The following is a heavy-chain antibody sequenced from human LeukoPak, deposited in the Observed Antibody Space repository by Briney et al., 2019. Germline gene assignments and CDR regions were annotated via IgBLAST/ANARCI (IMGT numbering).Heavy chain of an antibody. Sequence: GGSLRLSCAASGFTFSSYGMHWVRQAPGKGLEWVAVIWYDGSNKYYADSVKGRFTISRDNSKNTLYLQMNSLRAEDTAVYYCARRGRQLLFRPSVHYYYYYMDVWGKGTTVTVSS. V-gene: IGHV3-33*01. CDR1: GFTFSSYG. CDR3: ARRGRQLLFRPSVHYYYYYMDV. J-gene: IGHJ6*03. CDR2: IWYDGSNK. D-gene: IGHD2-2*01.